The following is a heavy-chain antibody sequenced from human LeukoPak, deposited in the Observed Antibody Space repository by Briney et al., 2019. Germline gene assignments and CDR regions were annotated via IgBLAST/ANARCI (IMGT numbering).Heavy chain of an antibody. Sequence: PGGSLRLSCAASGFTFRGYATAWVRQAPGKGLEWVSTITDSGDVTYYTDSVKGRFTISRDNSKNTLYLQMHSLTAEDTALYFCAKGQTGAPSFYYFFYLDGWGKGSTVIVSS. CDR3: AKGQTGAPSFYYFFYLDG. CDR2: ITDSGDVT. D-gene: IGHD2-8*02. J-gene: IGHJ6*03. V-gene: IGHV3-23*01. CDR1: GFTFRGYA.